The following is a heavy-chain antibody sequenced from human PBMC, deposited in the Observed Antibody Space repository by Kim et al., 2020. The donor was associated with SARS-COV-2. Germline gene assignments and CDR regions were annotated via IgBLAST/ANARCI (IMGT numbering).Heavy chain of an antibody. D-gene: IGHD2-21*02. CDR1: GFTFSSYA. CDR3: AKDHGGNSVGDYYFYGMDV. Sequence: GGSLRLSCAASGFTFSSYAMSWVRQAPGKGLEWVSAISGSGGSTYYADSVKGRFTISRDNSKNTLYLQMNSLRAEDTAVYYCAKDHGGNSVGDYYFYGMDVWGQGTTVTVPS. J-gene: IGHJ6*02. V-gene: IGHV3-23*01. CDR2: ISGSGGST.